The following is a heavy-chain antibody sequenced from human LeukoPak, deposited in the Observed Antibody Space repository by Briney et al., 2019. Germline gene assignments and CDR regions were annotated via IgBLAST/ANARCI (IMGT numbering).Heavy chain of an antibody. CDR3: ARAVTATGDFNY. Sequence: GGSLRLSCAASGFAFSSYTMNWVRQAPGKGLEWVSSISGSSTYIYYADSVKGRVTISRENAKNSLYLQMNSLRAEDTAVYYCARAVTATGDFNYWGQGTLVTVSS. V-gene: IGHV3-21*01. D-gene: IGHD6-13*01. J-gene: IGHJ4*02. CDR1: GFAFSSYT. CDR2: ISGSSTYI.